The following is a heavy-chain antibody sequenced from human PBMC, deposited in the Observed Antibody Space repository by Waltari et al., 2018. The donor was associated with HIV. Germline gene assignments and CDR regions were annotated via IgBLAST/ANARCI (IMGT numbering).Heavy chain of an antibody. V-gene: IGHV4-39*07. J-gene: IGHJ4*02. CDR2: INYSGNS. Sequence: QLQLQESGPGLVKPSEPLSLTCTVSGGSVGSSSTYWGWIRQPPGKGLEWIGSINYSGNSYYTPSLKSRVTISVDTSKNQLSLNLSSVTAADTAVYYCAPYYYISSRHYFDSWGQGTLVTVSS. CDR1: GGSVGSSSTY. CDR3: APYYYISSRHYFDS. D-gene: IGHD3-16*01.